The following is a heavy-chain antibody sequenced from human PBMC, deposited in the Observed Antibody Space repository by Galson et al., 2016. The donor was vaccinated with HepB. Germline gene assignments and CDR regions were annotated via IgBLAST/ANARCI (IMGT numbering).Heavy chain of an antibody. CDR3: VKVGHYWGDFDY. CDR1: GFTFSYHG. CDR2: ISYDGSKT. Sequence: SLRLSCAASGFTFSYHGMHWVRQAPSKGLEWVAVISYDGSKTYYADFVKGRFTISRDTSKKTLYLQMNSLRPEDTAIYYCVKVGHYWGDFDYWGQGTLVTVSS. J-gene: IGHJ4*02. D-gene: IGHD7-27*01. V-gene: IGHV3-30*18.